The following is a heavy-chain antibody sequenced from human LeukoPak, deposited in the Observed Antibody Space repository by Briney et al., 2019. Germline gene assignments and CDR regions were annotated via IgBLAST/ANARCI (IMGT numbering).Heavy chain of an antibody. CDR2: AFYTGST. D-gene: IGHD4/OR15-4a*01. CDR3: ATIGAKYSSLDAFDI. J-gene: IGHJ3*02. V-gene: IGHV4-59*03. CDR1: GGSISSSY. Sequence: PSETLSLTCTVSGGSISSSYWTWIRQTPGKGLEWIGFAFYTGSTHYNPSLKSRVTTSVDTSKNQFSLRLNSVTAADSAVYYCATIGAKYSSLDAFDIWGHGTMVTVSS.